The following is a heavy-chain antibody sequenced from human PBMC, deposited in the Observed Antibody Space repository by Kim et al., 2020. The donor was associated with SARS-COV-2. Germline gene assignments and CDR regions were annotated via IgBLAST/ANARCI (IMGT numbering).Heavy chain of an antibody. D-gene: IGHD4-17*01. Sequence: GGSLRLSCAASGFTFSSYAMSWVRQAPGKGLEWVSAISGSGGSTYYADSVKGRFTISRDNSKNTLYLQMNSLRAEDTAVYYCAKDGEYYGDYFYYFDYWGQGTLVTVSS. CDR1: GFTFSSYA. CDR2: ISGSGGST. CDR3: AKDGEYYGDYFYYFDY. V-gene: IGHV3-23*01. J-gene: IGHJ4*02.